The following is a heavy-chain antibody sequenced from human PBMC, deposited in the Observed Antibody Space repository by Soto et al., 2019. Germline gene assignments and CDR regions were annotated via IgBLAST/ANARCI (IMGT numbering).Heavy chain of an antibody. J-gene: IGHJ3*01. CDR2: INPSGGST. D-gene: IGHD3-3*02. CDR1: GYTFTSYY. Sequence: ASVKVSCKASGYTFTSYYMHWVRQAPGQGLEWMGIINPSGGSTSYAQKFQGRVTMTRDTSTSTVYMELSSLRVDDTAVYYCAKDSFSRNGIYDPFDVWGQGTMVTVSS. V-gene: IGHV1-46*01. CDR3: AKDSFSRNGIYDPFDV.